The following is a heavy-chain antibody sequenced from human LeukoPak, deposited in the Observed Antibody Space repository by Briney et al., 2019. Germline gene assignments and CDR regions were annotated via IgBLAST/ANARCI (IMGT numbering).Heavy chain of an antibody. J-gene: IGHJ6*03. CDR2: FDPEDGET. V-gene: IGHV1-24*01. D-gene: IGHD2-15*01. CDR3: ARDGGSSGNGAYYMDV. Sequence: GASVKVSCKASGYTFTGYYMHWVRQAPGQGLEWMGGFDPEDGETIYAQKFQGRVTMTEDTSTDTAYMELSSLRSEDTAVYYCARDGGSSGNGAYYMDVWGKGTTVTVSS. CDR1: GYTFTGYY.